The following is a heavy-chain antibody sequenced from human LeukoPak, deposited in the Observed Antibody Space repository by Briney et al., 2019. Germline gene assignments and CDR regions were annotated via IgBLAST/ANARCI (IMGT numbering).Heavy chain of an antibody. CDR1: GFTFSSTG. V-gene: IGHV3-30*18. Sequence: GGSLRLSCTASGFTFSSTGMHWVRQAPGKWLDWVASISYDGSSKKYVDSVKGRFTISRDNSKRTLYLQMNSLRSEDTAVYYCAKEGLRFFDFWGQGTLVTVSS. J-gene: IGHJ4*02. CDR3: AKEGLRFFDF. D-gene: IGHD5-12*01. CDR2: ISYDGSSK.